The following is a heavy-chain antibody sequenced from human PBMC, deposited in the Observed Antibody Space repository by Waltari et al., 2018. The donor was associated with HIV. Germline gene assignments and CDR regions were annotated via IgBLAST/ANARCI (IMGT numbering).Heavy chain of an antibody. CDR1: GGSISRYY. J-gene: IGHJ3*02. CDR3: ARGLRLGELSLYKYAFDI. Sequence: QVQLEESGPGLVKPSETLSLTCTVSGGSISRYYWSWIRLPAGTGLEWIGRIYTSGSTNYNPSLKSRVTLSVDTSMNQFSLKLSSVTAADTAVYYCARGLRLGELSLYKYAFDIWGQGTMVTVSS. CDR2: IYTSGST. V-gene: IGHV4-4*07. D-gene: IGHD3-16*02.